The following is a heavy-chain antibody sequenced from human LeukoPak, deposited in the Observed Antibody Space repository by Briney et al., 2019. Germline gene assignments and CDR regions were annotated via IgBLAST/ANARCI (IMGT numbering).Heavy chain of an antibody. Sequence: GGSLRLSCAVSGFTFSSYSMNWVRQAPGKGLEWVSSISSSSSYIYYADSVKGRFTISRDNAKNSLYLQMNSLRAEDTAVYYCARDYSEYYYYYYMDVWGKGTTVTVSS. V-gene: IGHV3-21*01. CDR2: ISSSSSYI. CDR1: GFTFSSYS. J-gene: IGHJ6*03. D-gene: IGHD2-15*01. CDR3: ARDYSEYYYYYYMDV.